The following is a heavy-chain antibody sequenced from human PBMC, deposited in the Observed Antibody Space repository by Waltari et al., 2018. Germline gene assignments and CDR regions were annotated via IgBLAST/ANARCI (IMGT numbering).Heavy chain of an antibody. Sequence: QVQLVESGGGVVHPGMSLRLSCAASSLRLTPYGLTLVPPAPGKGLEWVAFISSDGSYEYYPDAVKGRFTISRDNSKTTVFLQMNSLRDEDTAVYYCATRDILGGSQNYYYYGMDVWGQGTRVTVSS. CDR2: ISSDGSYE. CDR3: ATRDILGGSQNYYYYGMDV. CDR1: SLRLTPYG. D-gene: IGHD1-26*01. J-gene: IGHJ6*02. V-gene: IGHV3-30*03.